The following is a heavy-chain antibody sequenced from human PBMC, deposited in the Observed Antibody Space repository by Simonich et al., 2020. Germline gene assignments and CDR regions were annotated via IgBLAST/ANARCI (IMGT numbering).Heavy chain of an antibody. Sequence: EVQLVESGGGLVQPGGSLRLSCAASGFTFSSYSMNWVRQAPGKGLEWVSYISSSSSTIYYADSVKGRLTISRDNAKNSLYLQMNSLRAEDTAVYYCARDSSYYAFDIWGQGTMVTVSS. J-gene: IGHJ3*02. CDR1: GFTFSSYS. D-gene: IGHD5-12*01. V-gene: IGHV3-48*01. CDR2: ISSSSSTI. CDR3: ARDSSYYAFDI.